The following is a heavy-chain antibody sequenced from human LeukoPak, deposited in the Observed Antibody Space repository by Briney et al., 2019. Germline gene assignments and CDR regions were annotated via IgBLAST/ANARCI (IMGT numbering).Heavy chain of an antibody. J-gene: IGHJ5*02. D-gene: IGHD6-19*01. CDR2: IRYDGSNK. Sequence: PGGSLRLSCAASGFTFSSYGMHWVRQAPGKGLEWVAFIRYDGSNKYYADSVKGRFTISRDNAKNSLYLQLNSLRAEDTAVYYCARRAAVAGTFDPWGQGTLVTVSS. CDR1: GFTFSSYG. V-gene: IGHV3-30*02. CDR3: ARRAAVAGTFDP.